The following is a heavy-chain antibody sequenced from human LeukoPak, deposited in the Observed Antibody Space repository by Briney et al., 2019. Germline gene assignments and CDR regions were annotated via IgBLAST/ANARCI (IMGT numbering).Heavy chain of an antibody. CDR1: GGSISSYY. CDR3: ATWYYYGSGSPAPDAFDI. D-gene: IGHD3-10*01. Sequence: SETLSLTCTVPGGSISSYYWSWIRQPPGKGLEWIGYIYYSGSTNYNPSLKSRVTISVDTSKNQFSLKLSSVTAADTAVYYCATWYYYGSGSPAPDAFDIWGQGTMVTVSS. J-gene: IGHJ3*02. V-gene: IGHV4-59*01. CDR2: IYYSGST.